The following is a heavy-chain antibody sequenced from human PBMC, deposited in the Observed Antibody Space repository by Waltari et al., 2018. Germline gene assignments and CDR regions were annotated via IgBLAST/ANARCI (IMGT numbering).Heavy chain of an antibody. V-gene: IGHV3-48*01. J-gene: IGHJ4*02. CDR2: ISSSGSTI. CDR1: GFAFGNSN. Sequence: EVQVVESGGGLIQPGGSLRLSCAASGFAFGNSNMNWVRQAPGEGREWVSYISSSGSTIYYADSVKGRFTISRDNAKNSLYLQMSSLRAEDTAVYYCATALSFWGQGTLVTVSS. D-gene: IGHD2-8*01. CDR3: ATALSF.